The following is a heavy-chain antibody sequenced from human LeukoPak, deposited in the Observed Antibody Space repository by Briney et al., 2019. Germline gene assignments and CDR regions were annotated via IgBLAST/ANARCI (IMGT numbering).Heavy chain of an antibody. Sequence: GGSLRLSCAASGFTFSSYSMNWVRQAPGKGLEWVSSISSSSSYIYYADSVKGRFTISRDNAKNSLYLQMNSLRAEDTAVYYCASRTPSSSWHFGNWFDPWGQGTLVTVSS. J-gene: IGHJ5*02. CDR1: GFTFSSYS. D-gene: IGHD6-13*01. CDR3: ASRTPSSSWHFGNWFDP. V-gene: IGHV3-21*01. CDR2: ISSSSSYI.